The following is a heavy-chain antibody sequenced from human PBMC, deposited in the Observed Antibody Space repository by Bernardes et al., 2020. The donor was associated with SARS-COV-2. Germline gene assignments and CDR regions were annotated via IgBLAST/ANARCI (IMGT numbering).Heavy chain of an antibody. Sequence: GGSLRLSCTASGFNFDDSAMHWVRQIPGKGLEWVCLISWDGRRTDYTDSVRGRFTISRDNSKNSLYLQMNSLRTEDTALYYCAKDRGPATSYGFDHWGPGTPVTVSS. J-gene: IGHJ4*02. CDR1: GFNFDDSA. CDR3: AKDRGPATSYGFDH. D-gene: IGHD3-16*01. V-gene: IGHV3-43*01. CDR2: ISWDGRRT.